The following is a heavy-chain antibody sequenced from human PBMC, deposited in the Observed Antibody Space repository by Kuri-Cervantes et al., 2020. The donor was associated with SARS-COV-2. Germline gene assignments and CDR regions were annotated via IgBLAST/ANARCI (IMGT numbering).Heavy chain of an antibody. J-gene: IGHJ6*02. CDR2: ISSNGGST. CDR1: GFTFSSYA. D-gene: IGHD5-18*01. V-gene: IGHV3-64*01. CDR3: ARRQDTAMLHIYYYYGMDV. Sequence: GGSLRLSCAASGFTFSSYAMHWVRQAPGKGLEYVSAISSNGGSTYYANSVKGRFTISRDNSKNTLYLQMGSLRAEDMAVYYCARRQDTAMLHIYYYYGMDVWGQGTMVTVSS.